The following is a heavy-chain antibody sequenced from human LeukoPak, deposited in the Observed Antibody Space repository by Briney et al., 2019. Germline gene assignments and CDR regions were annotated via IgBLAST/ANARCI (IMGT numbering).Heavy chain of an antibody. CDR1: GYTFNTYG. CDR2: IRGYNGYT. J-gene: IGHJ4*02. D-gene: IGHD3-10*01. Sequence: APVKVSPTASGYTFNTYGLRWARQAPAHGPEWMGWIRGYNGYTKYAQKVEGRVTMTTDTSTTPAYMELRSLRSDDTAVYYCARSGHRGYYYASGPDYWGQGTLVTVSS. CDR3: ARSGHRGYYYASGPDY. V-gene: IGHV1-18*01.